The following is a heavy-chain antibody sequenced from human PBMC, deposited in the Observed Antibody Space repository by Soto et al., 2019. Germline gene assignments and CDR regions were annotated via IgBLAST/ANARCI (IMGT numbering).Heavy chain of an antibody. CDR1: GGSFSGYN. CDR3: ARGSPMYYYDSSCYYYYYGMDV. J-gene: IGHJ6*02. CDR2: INHSGST. Sequence: SESLSLTWAIYGGSFSGYNWSWIRQPPGKGLEWIGEINHSGSTNYNPSLKSRVTISVDTSKNQFSLKLSSVTAADTAVYYCARGSPMYYYDSSCYYYYYGMDVWRQVTTVTVSS. D-gene: IGHD3-22*01. V-gene: IGHV4-34*01.